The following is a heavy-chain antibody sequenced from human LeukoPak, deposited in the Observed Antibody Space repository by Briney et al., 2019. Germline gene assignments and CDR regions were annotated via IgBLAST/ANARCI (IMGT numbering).Heavy chain of an antibody. J-gene: IGHJ4*02. D-gene: IGHD1-26*01. CDR3: ARVGATWGLYFDY. CDR1: GFTFSSFS. Sequence: PGGSLRLSCAASGFTFSSFSMNWVRQAPGKGLEWVSYIRSGGTNTDYTGSVKGRFTISRDNAKNSLYLQMNSLRAEDTAVYYCARVGATWGLYFDYWGQGTLVTVSS. V-gene: IGHV3-48*04. CDR2: IRSGGTNT.